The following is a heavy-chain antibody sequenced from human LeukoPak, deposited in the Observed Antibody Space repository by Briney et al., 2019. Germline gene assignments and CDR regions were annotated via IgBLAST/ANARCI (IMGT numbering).Heavy chain of an antibody. V-gene: IGHV4-34*01. J-gene: IGHJ4*02. CDR1: GGSFSXXX. D-gene: IGHD2-15*01. CDR2: XIHTGST. Sequence: LTCAVSGGSFSXXXXSWIXQXPXKXLXXIXXXIHTGSTNYNPSLKSRVTISVDTSKNRFSLRLSSVTAADTAVYYCARGLKVVVVAXXXYFDYWGQGTLVTXSS. CDR3: ARGLKVVVVAXXXYFDY.